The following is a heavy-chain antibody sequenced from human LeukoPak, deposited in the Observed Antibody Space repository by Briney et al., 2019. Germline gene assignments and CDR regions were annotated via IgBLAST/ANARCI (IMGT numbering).Heavy chain of an antibody. D-gene: IGHD2-15*01. CDR3: ARDKFQVVVAATRGFDP. CDR1: GYTFTSYY. J-gene: IGHJ5*02. Sequence: ASVKVSCKASGYTFTSYYMHWVRQAPGQGLEWMAIINPSGGSTSYAQKFQGRVTMTRDTSTSTVYMELSSLRSEDTAVYYCARDKFQVVVAATRGFDPWGQGTLVTVSS. V-gene: IGHV1-46*01. CDR2: INPSGGST.